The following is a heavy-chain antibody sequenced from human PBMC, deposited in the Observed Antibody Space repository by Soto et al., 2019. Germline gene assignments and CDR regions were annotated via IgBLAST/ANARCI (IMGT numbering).Heavy chain of an antibody. V-gene: IGHV3-64*01. J-gene: IGHJ6*03. CDR1: GFTLSGYA. CDR2: ISSNGVGT. CDR3: AKGLSPGSSRWYYYYYVDV. D-gene: IGHD6-13*01. Sequence: GGSLRLSCAASGFTLSGYAMDWVRQAPGKGLEYVSGISSNGVGTYYANSVQGRFTISRDNSKNTVYLQMGSLRPEDMAVYYYAKGLSPGSSRWYYYYYVDVWGKGTTVTVSS.